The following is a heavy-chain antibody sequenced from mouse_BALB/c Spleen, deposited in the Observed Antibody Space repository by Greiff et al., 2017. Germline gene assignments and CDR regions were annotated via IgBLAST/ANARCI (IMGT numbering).Heavy chain of an antibody. D-gene: IGHD1-1*02. CDR2: ISDGGSYT. CDR1: GFTFSDYY. CDR3: ARDRGKGFDY. Sequence: DVMLVESGGGLVKPGGSLKLSCAASGFTFSDYYMYWVRQTPEKRLEWVATISDGGSYTYYPDSVKGRFTISRDNAKNNLYLQMSSLKSEDTAMYYCARDRGKGFDYWGQGTTLTVSS. J-gene: IGHJ2*01. V-gene: IGHV5-4*02.